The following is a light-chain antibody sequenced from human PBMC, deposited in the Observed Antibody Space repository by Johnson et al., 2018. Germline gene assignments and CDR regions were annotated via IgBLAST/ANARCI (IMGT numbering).Light chain of an antibody. CDR3: GTWDSNLSAGKV. Sequence: QSVLTQPPSVSAAPGQKVTISCSGSSSNIGNNYVSWYQQLPGTAPKLLIYENNKRPSGIPDRFSGSKSGTSATLGITGLQTGDEADYYCGTWDSNLSAGKVFRTLNKVPVL. V-gene: IGLV1-51*02. CDR1: SSNIGNNY. J-gene: IGLJ1*01. CDR2: ENN.